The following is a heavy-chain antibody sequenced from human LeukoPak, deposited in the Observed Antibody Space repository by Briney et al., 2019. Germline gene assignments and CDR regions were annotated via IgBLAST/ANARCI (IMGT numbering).Heavy chain of an antibody. CDR2: IYYSGST. CDR1: GGSISSSSYY. D-gene: IGHD6-6*01. Sequence: SEALSLTCTVSGGSISSSSYYWGWIRQPPGKGLEWIGSIYYSGSTYYNPSIKSRVTISVDTSKNQFSLKLSSVTAADTAVYYCARPGYSSSSGYMDVWGKGTTVTVSS. V-gene: IGHV4-39*01. CDR3: ARPGYSSSSGYMDV. J-gene: IGHJ6*03.